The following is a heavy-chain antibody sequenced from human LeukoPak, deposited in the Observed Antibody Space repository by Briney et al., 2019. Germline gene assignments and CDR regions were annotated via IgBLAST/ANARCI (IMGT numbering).Heavy chain of an antibody. CDR3: ARDGSGRSSHFDY. CDR1: GFTFSSYW. CDR2: IKQDGSEK. D-gene: IGHD3-10*01. Sequence: GGSLRLSCAASGFTFSSYWMSWVRQAPGKGLEWVATIKQDGSEKYYVDSVKGRFTISRDNAKNSLYLQMNSLRAEDTAVYYCARDGSGRSSHFDYWGQGTLVTVS. J-gene: IGHJ4*02. V-gene: IGHV3-7*01.